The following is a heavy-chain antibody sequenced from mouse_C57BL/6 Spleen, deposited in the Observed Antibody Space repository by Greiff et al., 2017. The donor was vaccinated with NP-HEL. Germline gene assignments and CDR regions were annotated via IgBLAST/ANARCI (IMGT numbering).Heavy chain of an antibody. CDR3: AREGLRGYFDV. V-gene: IGHV1-80*01. CDR2: IYPGDGDT. D-gene: IGHD3-1*01. J-gene: IGHJ1*03. Sequence: VKLQESGAELVKPGASVKISCKASGYAFSSYWMNWVKQRPGKGLEWIGQIYPGDGDTNYKGKFKGKATLTADKSSSTAYMQLSSLTSEDSAVYVCAREGLRGYFDVWGTGTTVTVSS. CDR1: GYAFSSYW.